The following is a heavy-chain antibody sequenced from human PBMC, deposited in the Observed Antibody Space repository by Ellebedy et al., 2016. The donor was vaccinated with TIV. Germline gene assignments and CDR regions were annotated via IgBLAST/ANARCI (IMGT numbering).Heavy chain of an antibody. CDR1: GGSISSYY. CDR2: IYYSGST. D-gene: IGHD3-3*01. V-gene: IGHV4-59*01. J-gene: IGHJ3*02. CDR3: ASRAIFGMGIDAFDI. Sequence: SETLSLXXPVPGGSISSYYWSWIRQPPGKGLEWIGYIYYSGSTNYNPSLKSRVTISVDTSKNQFSLKLSSVTAADTAVYYCASRAIFGMGIDAFDIWGQGTMVTVSS.